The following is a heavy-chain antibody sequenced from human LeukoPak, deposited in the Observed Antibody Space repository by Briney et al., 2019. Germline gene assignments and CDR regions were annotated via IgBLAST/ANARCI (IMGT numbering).Heavy chain of an antibody. CDR2: IASGSSGSYI. CDR3: AREASGSYSFDF. CDR1: GFALSSYN. V-gene: IGHV3-21*01. J-gene: IGHJ4*02. D-gene: IGHD3-10*01. Sequence: GGSLRLSCAASGFALSSYNMEWVRQAPGKGLEWLSSIASGSSGSYIYYTDSVKGRFTISRDNTKNSLYLQINSLTAEDTAVYYCAREASGSYSFDFWGQGTLVTVSS.